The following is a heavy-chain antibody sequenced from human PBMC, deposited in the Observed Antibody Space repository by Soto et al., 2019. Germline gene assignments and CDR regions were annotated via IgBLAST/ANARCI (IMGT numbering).Heavy chain of an antibody. CDR1: EFSLSTSGVG. J-gene: IGHJ4*02. CDR3: AHSVITTVPGYIMTYFDY. Sequence: QITLKESGPTLVKPTQTLTLTCTFSEFSLSTSGVGVGWIRQPPGKALEWIAIIYWDDDKRYSPSLKSRLTITKDTSKNQVVLTMTNMDPVDTATYYCAHSVITTVPGYIMTYFDYWGQGTLVTVSS. V-gene: IGHV2-5*02. CDR2: IYWDDDK. D-gene: IGHD3-10*01.